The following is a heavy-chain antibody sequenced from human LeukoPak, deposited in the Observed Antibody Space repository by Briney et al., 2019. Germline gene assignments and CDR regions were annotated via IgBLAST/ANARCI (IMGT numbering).Heavy chain of an antibody. J-gene: IGHJ5*02. CDR2: LSASGGTT. CDR1: GFSFSSYA. D-gene: IGHD2-2*01. Sequence: PGGSLRLSCAASGFSFSSYAMTWVRQAPGKGLDWVSALSASGGTTYYTDSVKGRFTTSRDNSKNTLYLHMNSLRAEDTAVYYCAKLPREYCSSTSCPNWFDTWSQGTLVTVSS. CDR3: AKLPREYCSSTSCPNWFDT. V-gene: IGHV3-23*01.